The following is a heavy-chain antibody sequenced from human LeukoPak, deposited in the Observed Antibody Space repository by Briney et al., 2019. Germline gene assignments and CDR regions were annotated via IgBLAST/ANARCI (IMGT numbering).Heavy chain of an antibody. CDR1: GGSFSGYY. J-gene: IGHJ4*02. Sequence: SETLSLTCAVYGGSFSGYYWSWIRQPPGKGLEWIGEINHSGSTNYNPSLKSRVTISVDTSKNQSSLKLSSVTAADTAVYYCARNQGRYSSGWFYYFDYWGQGTLVTVSS. CDR3: ARNQGRYSSGWFYYFDY. V-gene: IGHV4-34*01. D-gene: IGHD6-19*01. CDR2: INHSGST.